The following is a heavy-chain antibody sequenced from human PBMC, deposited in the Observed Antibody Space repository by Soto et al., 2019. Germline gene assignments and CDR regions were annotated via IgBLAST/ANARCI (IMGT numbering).Heavy chain of an antibody. Sequence: QLQLQESGPGLVKPSETLSLTCTVSGGSISSSSYYWGWIRQPPGKGLEWIGSIYYSGSTYYNPSLKSRVTISVDTSKNQFSLKLSSVTAADTAVHYCARPTSYYYGSGSYYDETYYYYYMDVWGKGTTVTVSS. D-gene: IGHD3-10*01. CDR2: IYYSGST. CDR1: GGSISSSSYY. V-gene: IGHV4-39*01. CDR3: ARPTSYYYGSGSYYDETYYYYYMDV. J-gene: IGHJ6*03.